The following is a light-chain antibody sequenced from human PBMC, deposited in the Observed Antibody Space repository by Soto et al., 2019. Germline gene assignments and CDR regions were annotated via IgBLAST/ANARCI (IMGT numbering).Light chain of an antibody. J-gene: IGLJ3*02. CDR1: SSDIGAYNF. Sequence: QSVLTQAASVSGSPGQSVTISCTGTSSDIGAYNFVSWYQQHPGKAPKIMLYDATIRPSGVSNRFSGAKSGNTAALTISGLQAEEEADDYCTSWTTSTTLMFGGGTKLTVL. CDR2: DAT. CDR3: TSWTTSTTLM. V-gene: IGLV2-14*03.